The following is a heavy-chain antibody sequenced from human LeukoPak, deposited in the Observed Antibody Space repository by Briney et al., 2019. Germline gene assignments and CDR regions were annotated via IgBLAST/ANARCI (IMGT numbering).Heavy chain of an antibody. CDR1: GYTFTAYY. CDR2: INPHSGGT. V-gene: IGHV1-2*02. CDR3: PRATGDANYFYYYLDV. D-gene: IGHD7-27*01. J-gene: IGHJ6*03. Sequence: WASVKVSCKASGYTFTAYYTHWVRQAAGRGLEWVGWINPHSGGTNYGPKFQGRVTITRATSISTAYMELSRLRSDNTAVYYCPRATGDANYFYYYLDVWGKGTTVTVSS.